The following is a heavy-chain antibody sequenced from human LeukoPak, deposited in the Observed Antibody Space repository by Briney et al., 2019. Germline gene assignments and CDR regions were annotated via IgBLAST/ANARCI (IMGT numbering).Heavy chain of an antibody. CDR2: ISYDGSNK. Sequence: PGGSLRLSCAASGFTFSSYGMHWVRQAPGKGLEWVAVISYDGSNKYYADSVKGRFTISRDNSKNTLYLQMNSLRAEDTAVHYCAKERARRYYDFWSGYYSVDYWGQGTLVTVSS. D-gene: IGHD3-3*01. CDR3: AKERARRYYDFWSGYYSVDY. J-gene: IGHJ4*02. CDR1: GFTFSSYG. V-gene: IGHV3-30*18.